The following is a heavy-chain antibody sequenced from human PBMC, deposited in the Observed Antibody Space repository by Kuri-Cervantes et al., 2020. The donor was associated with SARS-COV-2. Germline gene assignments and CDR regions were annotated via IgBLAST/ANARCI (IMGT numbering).Heavy chain of an antibody. CDR3: ARSGYDHYFDY. Sequence: SETLSLTCTVSGDSISSTRYYWGWIRQPPGKGLEWIGNIYYSGSTYYNPSLKSRVTISVDTSKNQFSLKLSSVTAADTAVYYCARSGYDHYFDYWGQGTLVTVSS. D-gene: IGHD5-12*01. V-gene: IGHV4-39*01. J-gene: IGHJ4*02. CDR1: GDSISSTRYY. CDR2: IYYSGST.